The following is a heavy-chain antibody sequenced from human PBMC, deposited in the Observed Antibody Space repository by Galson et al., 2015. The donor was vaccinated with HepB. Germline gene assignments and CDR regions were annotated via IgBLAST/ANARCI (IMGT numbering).Heavy chain of an antibody. D-gene: IGHD3-22*01. V-gene: IGHV1-18*01. CDR3: ARDRPSTMIVVVPDY. J-gene: IGHJ4*02. CDR2: ISAYNGNT. Sequence: SVKVSCKASGYTFTSYGISWVRQAPGQGLEWMGWISAYNGNTNYAQKLQGRVTMTTDTSTSTAYMELRSLRSDDTAVYYCARDRPSTMIVVVPDYWGQGTLVTVSS. CDR1: GYTFTSYG.